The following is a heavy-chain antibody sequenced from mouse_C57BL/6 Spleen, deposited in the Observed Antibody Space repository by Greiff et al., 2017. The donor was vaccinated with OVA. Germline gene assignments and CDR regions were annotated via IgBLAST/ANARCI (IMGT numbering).Heavy chain of an antibody. V-gene: IGHV5-17*01. Sequence: EVQLVASGGGLVKPGGSLKLSCAASGFTFSDYGMHWVRQAPEKGLEWVAYISSGSGTIYYADIVTGRFPLSRDNAKNALFLQMTSLRSEDTAVYYCASASYGSKAMDYWGQGTSVTVSS. D-gene: IGHD1-1*01. CDR1: GFTFSDYG. J-gene: IGHJ4*01. CDR2: ISSGSGTI. CDR3: ASASYGSKAMDY.